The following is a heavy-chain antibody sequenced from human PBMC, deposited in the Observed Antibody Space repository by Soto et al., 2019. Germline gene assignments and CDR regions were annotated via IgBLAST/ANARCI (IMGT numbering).Heavy chain of an antibody. CDR3: ARVAPGYCSSTSCYSIDYYYYYMDV. CDR2: IYYSGST. CDR1: GGSISSYY. Sequence: SETLSLTCTVSGGSISSYYWSWIRQPPGKGLEWIGCIYYSGSTYYNPSLKSRVTISVDTSKNQFSLKLSSVTAADTAVYYCARVAPGYCSSTSCYSIDYYYYYMDVWGKGTTVTSP. V-gene: IGHV4-59*01. J-gene: IGHJ6*03. D-gene: IGHD2-2*03.